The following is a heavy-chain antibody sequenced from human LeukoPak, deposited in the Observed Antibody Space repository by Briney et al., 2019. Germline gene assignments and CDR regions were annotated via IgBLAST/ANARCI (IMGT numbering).Heavy chain of an antibody. V-gene: IGHV3-23*01. J-gene: IGHJ4*02. CDR2: ILGGATA. CDR3: AKDRQGDGFYNFDY. Sequence: GGSLRLSCTASGFRFSDYTMNWVRQAPGQGLEWVSVILGGATAYYADSVKGRFTVSRDNSKNTLFLQLNALRAEDTAVYFCAKDRQGDGFYNFDYWGPGTPVIVSP. CDR1: GFRFSDYT. D-gene: IGHD5-24*01.